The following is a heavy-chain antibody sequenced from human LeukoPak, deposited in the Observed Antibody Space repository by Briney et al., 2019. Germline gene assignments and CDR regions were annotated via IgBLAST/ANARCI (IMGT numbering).Heavy chain of an antibody. V-gene: IGHV3-43D*03. J-gene: IGHJ6*02. CDR3: AKDRPSGSGYHYYYYGMDV. CDR1: GFTFDDYA. Sequence: GGSLRLSCAASGFTFDDYAMHWVRHAPGKGLEWVSLISWDGGSTYYADSVKGRFTISRDNSKNSLYLQMNSLRAEDTALYYCAKDRPSGSGYHYYYYGMDVWGQGTTVTVSS. D-gene: IGHD5-12*01. CDR2: ISWDGGST.